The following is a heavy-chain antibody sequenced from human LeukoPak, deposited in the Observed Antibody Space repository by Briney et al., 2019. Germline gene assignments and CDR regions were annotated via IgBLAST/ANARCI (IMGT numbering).Heavy chain of an antibody. Sequence: SETLSLTCAVYGGAFRGYFWSWIRQPPGKGLEWIGEINPSGSTNYNPSLKSRVSISADKSKNQLSLNLKSVTAADTAVYYCARVGPYSGTYLSTRNWFDPWGQGTLVTVSS. J-gene: IGHJ5*02. CDR2: INPSGST. V-gene: IGHV4-34*01. D-gene: IGHD1-26*01. CDR3: ARVGPYSGTYLSTRNWFDP. CDR1: GGAFRGYF.